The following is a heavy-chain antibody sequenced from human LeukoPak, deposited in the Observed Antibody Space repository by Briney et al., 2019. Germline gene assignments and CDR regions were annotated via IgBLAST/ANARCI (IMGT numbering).Heavy chain of an antibody. CDR1: GGSFSGYY. J-gene: IGHJ4*02. CDR3: AGDSSSWTFDY. V-gene: IGHV4-34*01. D-gene: IGHD6-13*01. CDR2: INHSGST. Sequence: SETLSLTCAVYGGSFSGYYWSWIRQPPGKGLEWIGEINHSGSTNYNPFLKSRVTISVDTSKNQFSLKLSSVTAADTAVYYCAGDSSSWTFDYWGQGTLVTVSS.